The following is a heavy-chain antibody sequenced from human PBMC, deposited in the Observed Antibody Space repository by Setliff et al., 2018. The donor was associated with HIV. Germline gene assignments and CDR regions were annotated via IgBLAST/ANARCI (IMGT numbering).Heavy chain of an antibody. D-gene: IGHD5-12*01. Sequence: SETLSLTCTVSGGSISNNSYYWGWVRQPPGKGLELIGNLFYNGNTYYNPSLKSRVTISVDTSKNQFSLKLSSVTAADTAVYYCARPGMATLKVWVDNWGQGTLVTVSS. CDR1: GGSISNNSYY. V-gene: IGHV4-39*01. CDR2: LFYNGNT. J-gene: IGHJ5*02. CDR3: ARPGMATLKVWVDN.